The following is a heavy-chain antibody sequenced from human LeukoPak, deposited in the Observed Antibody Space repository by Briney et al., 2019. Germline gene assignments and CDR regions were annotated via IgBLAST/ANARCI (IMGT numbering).Heavy chain of an antibody. CDR2: INWSGGST. D-gene: IGHD2-2*01. V-gene: IGHV3-20*04. CDR3: ARAPITSPFYFDY. CDR1: RFAFDEHG. Sequence: GGSLRLSCTASRFAFDEHGMSWVRQVPGKGLEWVSGINWSGGSTGYADPLRGRFTISRDNAKNSLYLQMDSLRAEDTALYYCARAPITSPFYFDYWGQGTLVTVSS. J-gene: IGHJ4*02.